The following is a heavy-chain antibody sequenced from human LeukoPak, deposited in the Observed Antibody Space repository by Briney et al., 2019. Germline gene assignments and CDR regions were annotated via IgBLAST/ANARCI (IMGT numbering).Heavy chain of an antibody. J-gene: IGHJ4*02. CDR1: GFTVSGTF. D-gene: IGHD3-16*01. CDR2: LYSGGST. V-gene: IGHV3-53*01. Sequence: GGSLRLSCAVSGFTVSGTFMSWVRQAPGKGLEWVSVLYSGGSTYYADSVKGRFTISRDNSKNILYLQMNSLRAEDTAVYFCAKDLPDRFRKFDYWGQGTLVTVSS. CDR3: AKDLPDRFRKFDY.